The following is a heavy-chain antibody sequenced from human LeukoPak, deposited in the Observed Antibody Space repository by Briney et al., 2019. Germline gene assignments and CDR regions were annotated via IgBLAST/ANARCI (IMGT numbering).Heavy chain of an antibody. V-gene: IGHV3-11*01. CDR3: AREMEGDYGSGTFFDL. D-gene: IGHD3-10*01. CDR1: EFVFSDYY. Sequence: GGSLRLSCAASEFVFSDYYMSWLRQAPGKGLEWVSYISDRGSTIYYADSVKGRFTISRDNVKNSLYLQMNGLRAEDTAVYYCAREMEGDYGSGTFFDLWGQGNMVTVSS. J-gene: IGHJ4*02. CDR2: ISDRGSTI.